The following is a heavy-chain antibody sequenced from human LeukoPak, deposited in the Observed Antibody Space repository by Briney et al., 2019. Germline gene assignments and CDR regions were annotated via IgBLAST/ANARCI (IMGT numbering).Heavy chain of an antibody. CDR1: GFTFSSYE. D-gene: IGHD3-3*01. V-gene: IGHV3-48*03. J-gene: IGHJ5*02. CDR3: ARGGDFWSGFNWFDP. CDR2: ISSSGNTI. Sequence: GGSLRLSCAASGFTFSSYEMNWVRQARGKGLEWVSYISSSGNTIYYACSVKGRFTISRDNAKNSLYLQMNSLRAEDTAVYYCARGGDFWSGFNWFDPWGQGTLVTVSS.